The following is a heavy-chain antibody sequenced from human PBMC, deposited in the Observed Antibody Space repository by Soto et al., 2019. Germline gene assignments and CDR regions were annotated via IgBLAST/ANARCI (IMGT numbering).Heavy chain of an antibody. CDR1: GGSFSGYY. D-gene: IGHD7-27*01. J-gene: IGHJ4*02. V-gene: IGHV4-34*01. Sequence: KQSPTLSLTCAVYGGSFSGYYWSWIRQPPGKGLEWIGEINHSGSTNYNPSLKSRVTISVDTSKNQFSLKLSSVTAADTAVYYCARVSGLTGDDYWGQGTLVTVSS. CDR2: INHSGST. CDR3: ARVSGLTGDDY.